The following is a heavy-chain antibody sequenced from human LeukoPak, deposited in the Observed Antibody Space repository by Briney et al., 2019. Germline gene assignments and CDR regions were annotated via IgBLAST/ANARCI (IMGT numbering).Heavy chain of an antibody. Sequence: GGSLRLSCAASGFTFSDYYMSWIRRAPGKGLEWVSYISSSGSTIYYADSVKGRFTISRDNAKNSLYLQMNSLRAEDTAVYYCARDDSSGYYPHWGQGTLVTVSS. J-gene: IGHJ4*02. V-gene: IGHV3-11*01. CDR3: ARDDSSGYYPH. D-gene: IGHD3-22*01. CDR2: ISSSGSTI. CDR1: GFTFSDYY.